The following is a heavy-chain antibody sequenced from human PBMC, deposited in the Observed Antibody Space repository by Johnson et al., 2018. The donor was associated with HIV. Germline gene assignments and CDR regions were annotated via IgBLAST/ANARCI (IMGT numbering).Heavy chain of an antibody. CDR1: GFTFSSYG. CDR2: VWYDGSNK. J-gene: IGHJ3*02. V-gene: IGHV3-33*06. CDR3: AKDRTNWGYDAFDI. Sequence: QVQLVESGGGMVQPGGSLRLSCAASGFTFSSYGMHWVRQAPGKGLEWVAGVWYDGSNKYYADSVKGRFTIFRDNSENTLFLQMNRLRAGDTAVYYCAKDRTNWGYDAFDIWGQGTMVTVSS. D-gene: IGHD3-16*01.